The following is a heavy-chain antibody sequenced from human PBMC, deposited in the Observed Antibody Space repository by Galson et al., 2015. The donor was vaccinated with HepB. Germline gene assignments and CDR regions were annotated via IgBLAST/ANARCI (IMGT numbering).Heavy chain of an antibody. D-gene: IGHD6-19*01. CDR1: GFTFSSYT. CDR3: TGGRWLAWFDP. V-gene: IGHV3-48*01. CDR2: ISSTGTTM. Sequence: SLRLSCAASGFTFSSYTMNWVRQAPGKGLESVSYISSTGTTMYYADSVKGRFTISRDDSKSIAYLHMNSLKTEDTAVYYCTGGRWLAWFDPWGQGTLVTVSS. J-gene: IGHJ5*02.